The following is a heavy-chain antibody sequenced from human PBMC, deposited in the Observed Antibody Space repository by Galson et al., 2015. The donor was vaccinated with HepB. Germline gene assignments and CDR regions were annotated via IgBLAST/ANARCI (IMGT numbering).Heavy chain of an antibody. V-gene: IGHV3-15*01. CDR3: TTASLITC. Sequence: SLRLSCAVSGLSFSDIWMSWVRQAPGKGLEWVGRIRSREEGETTDYAASVNGRFTLSRDDHKSLLYLQMDSLKIEDTAVYYCTTASLITCWGQGTLVTVSS. CDR1: GLSFSDIW. CDR2: IRSREEGETT. J-gene: IGHJ1*01. D-gene: IGHD3-10*01.